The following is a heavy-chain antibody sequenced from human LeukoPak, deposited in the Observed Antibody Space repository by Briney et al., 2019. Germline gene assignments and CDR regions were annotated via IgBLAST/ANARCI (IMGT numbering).Heavy chain of an antibody. CDR1: GFTFSSYE. CDR3: SRGGLYRYSGTSGDY. D-gene: IGHD1-26*01. Sequence: GGSLRLSCAASGFTFSSYEMNWVRQAPGKGLEWVSYISSSGSTIYYADSMKGRFTISRDNAKNSLYLQMNSLRAEDTAVYYCSRGGLYRYSGTSGDYWGQGTLVTVSS. J-gene: IGHJ4*02. V-gene: IGHV3-48*03. CDR2: ISSSGSTI.